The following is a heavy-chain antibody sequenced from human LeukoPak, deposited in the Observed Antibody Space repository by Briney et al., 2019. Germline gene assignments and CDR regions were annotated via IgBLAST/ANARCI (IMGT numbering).Heavy chain of an antibody. CDR3: ARDLPYSSSDRTPFDY. J-gene: IGHJ4*02. Sequence: ASVKVSCKASGYTFTSYGISWVRQAPGQGLEWMGWISAYNGNTNHAQKFQGRVTMTTDTSTSTAYMELRSLRSDDAAVYYCARDLPYSSSDRTPFDYWGQGTLVTVSS. V-gene: IGHV1-18*01. CDR2: ISAYNGNT. D-gene: IGHD6-6*01. CDR1: GYTFTSYG.